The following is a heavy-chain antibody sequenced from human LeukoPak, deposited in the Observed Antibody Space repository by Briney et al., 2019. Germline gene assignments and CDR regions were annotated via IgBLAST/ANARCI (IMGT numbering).Heavy chain of an antibody. CDR3: ARGGNGYNYALEY. Sequence: PGGSLRLSCAASGFTFSDYYMSCIRQAPGRGLEWVSYISSSSSYTNYADCVKGRFTISRDNAKNSLYLQMNSLRAEDTAIYYCARGGNGYNYALEYWGQGTLVSVSS. CDR1: GFTFSDYY. CDR2: ISSSSSYT. J-gene: IGHJ4*02. V-gene: IGHV3-11*05. D-gene: IGHD5-24*01.